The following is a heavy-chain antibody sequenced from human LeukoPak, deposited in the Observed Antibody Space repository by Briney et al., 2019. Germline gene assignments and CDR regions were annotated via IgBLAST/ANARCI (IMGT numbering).Heavy chain of an antibody. CDR1: GGGFSSFA. CDR3: ARDGYGDYGYYYYYMDV. V-gene: IGHV1-69*06. Sequence: SVKVSCKTFGGGFSSFAITWVRQAPGQGLEWMGGIIPISGTTKYAQKFQGRVTITADKSTSTAYMELSSLRSEDTAVYYCARDGYGDYGYYYYYMDVWGKGTTVTVSS. J-gene: IGHJ6*03. CDR2: IIPISGTT. D-gene: IGHD4-17*01.